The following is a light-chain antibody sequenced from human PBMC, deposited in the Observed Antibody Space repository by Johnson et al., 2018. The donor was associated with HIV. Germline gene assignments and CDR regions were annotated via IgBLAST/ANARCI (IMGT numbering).Light chain of an antibody. V-gene: IGLV1-51*02. CDR3: GTWDSSLNAYV. CDR1: SSNIGNNY. J-gene: IGLJ1*01. CDR2: ENN. Sequence: QSVLTQPPSVSAAPGQKVTISCSGSSSNIGNNYVSWYQQLPGTAPKLLIYENNKRPSGIPDRFSGSKSGTSATLGITGLQTGDEADYYCGTWDSSLNAYVFRTGTTVTVL.